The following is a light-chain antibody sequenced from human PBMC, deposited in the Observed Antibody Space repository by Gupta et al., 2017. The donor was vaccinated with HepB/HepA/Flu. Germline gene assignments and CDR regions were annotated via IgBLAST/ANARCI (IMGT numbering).Light chain of an antibody. CDR2: VVS. Sequence: QSALTQPASVSGSPGQSITISCPGTSSDVGGYNYVSWYQQHPGKATKLIMVVVSNRPSGVSDRVACYTAATTEYPTTQALPAEEEADDDGKYHKTRSTKGGFGGGTKLTVL. CDR3: KYHKTRSTKGG. V-gene: IGLV2-14*01. CDR1: SSDVGGYNY. J-gene: IGLJ2*01.